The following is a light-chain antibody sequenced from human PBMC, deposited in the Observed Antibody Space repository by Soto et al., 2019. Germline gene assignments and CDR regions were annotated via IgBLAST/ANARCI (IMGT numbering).Light chain of an antibody. CDR1: QSISSW. J-gene: IGKJ3*01. CDR3: QQANSLPVT. V-gene: IGKV1-12*01. CDR2: AAS. Sequence: DIQMTQSPSTLSASVGDRVTITCRASQSISSWLAWYQQKPGKAPKLLIHAASSLQSGVPSRFSGSGYGTDFTLTISSLQPEDFATYFCQQANSLPVTFGPGTKVDIK.